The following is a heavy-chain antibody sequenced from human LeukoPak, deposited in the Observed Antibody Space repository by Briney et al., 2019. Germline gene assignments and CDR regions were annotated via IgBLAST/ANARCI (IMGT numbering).Heavy chain of an antibody. Sequence: PGGSLRLSCAASGFTFSSYAMSWVRQAPGKGLEWVSAISGSGGSTYNADSVKGRFTISRDNSKNTLYLQMNSLRAEDTAVYYCAKKSANYYDFWSGYQYYFDYWGQGTLVTVSS. V-gene: IGHV3-23*01. D-gene: IGHD3-3*01. J-gene: IGHJ4*02. CDR3: AKKSANYYDFWSGYQYYFDY. CDR2: ISGSGGST. CDR1: GFTFSSYA.